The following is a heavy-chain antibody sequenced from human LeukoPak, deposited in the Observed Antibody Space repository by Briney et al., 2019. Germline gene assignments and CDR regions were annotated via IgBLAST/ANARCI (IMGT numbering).Heavy chain of an antibody. J-gene: IGHJ4*02. Sequence: GGSLRLSCAASGFTVSSNDMSWVRQAPGKGLEWVSVIYSGATTYYADSVKGRFTISRHSSKNTLYLQMNSLRAEDTAVYYCARVGDEVAYTRGYLDHWGQGTLVTVSA. CDR1: GFTVSSND. CDR3: ARVGDEVAYTRGYLDH. CDR2: IYSGATT. D-gene: IGHD3-16*01. V-gene: IGHV3-53*04.